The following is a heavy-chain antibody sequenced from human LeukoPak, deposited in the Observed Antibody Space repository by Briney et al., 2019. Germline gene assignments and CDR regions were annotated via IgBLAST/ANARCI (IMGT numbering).Heavy chain of an antibody. CDR1: GGSFSGDY. D-gene: IGHD6-13*01. CDR2: INHSGST. J-gene: IGHJ4*02. V-gene: IGHV4-34*01. CDR3: ARRSSWPPYYFDY. Sequence: SETLSLTCAVYGGSFSGDYWSWIRQPPGKGLEWIGEINHSGSTNYNPSLKSRVTISVDTSKNQFSLKLSSVTAADTAVYYCARRSSWPPYYFDYWGPGTLVTVSS.